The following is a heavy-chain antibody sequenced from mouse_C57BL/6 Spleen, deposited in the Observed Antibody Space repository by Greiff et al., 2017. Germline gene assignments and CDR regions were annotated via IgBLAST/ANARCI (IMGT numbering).Heavy chain of an antibody. J-gene: IGHJ3*01. CDR1: GFTFSDYG. CDR2: ISSGSSTI. V-gene: IGHV5-17*01. Sequence: DVKLVESGGGLVKPGGSLKLSCAASGFTFSDYGMHWVRQAPEKGLEWVAYISSGSSTIYYADTVKGRFTISRDNAKNTLFLQMTSLRSEDTAMYYCNYGWFAYWGQGTLVTVSA. D-gene: IGHD2-4*01. CDR3: NYGWFAY.